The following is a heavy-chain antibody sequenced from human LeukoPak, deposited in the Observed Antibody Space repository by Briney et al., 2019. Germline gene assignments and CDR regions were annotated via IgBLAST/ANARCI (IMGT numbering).Heavy chain of an antibody. CDR3: AKARGTVGVLDY. D-gene: IGHD2-21*01. Sequence: GRSLRLSCAASGFTFDDYAMHWVRQAPGKGLEWVSGISWNSGSIGYADSVKGRFTIPRDNAKNSLYLQMNSLRAEDTALYYCAKARGTVGVLDYWGQGTLVTVSS. V-gene: IGHV3-9*01. J-gene: IGHJ4*02. CDR1: GFTFDDYA. CDR2: ISWNSGSI.